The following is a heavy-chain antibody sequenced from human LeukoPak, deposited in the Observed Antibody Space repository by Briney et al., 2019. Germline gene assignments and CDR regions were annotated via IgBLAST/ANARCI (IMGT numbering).Heavy chain of an antibody. Sequence: GASVKVSCKASGYTFTNYAIHWVRQAPGQRLEWMGWINAGNGNTKYSQNFQDRVTITRDTSASTAYMELSRLRSEDTAVYYCATDLKRYYYYMDVWGKGTTVTVSS. CDR3: ATDLKRYYYYMDV. CDR2: INAGNGNT. J-gene: IGHJ6*03. V-gene: IGHV1-3*01. CDR1: GYTFTNYA.